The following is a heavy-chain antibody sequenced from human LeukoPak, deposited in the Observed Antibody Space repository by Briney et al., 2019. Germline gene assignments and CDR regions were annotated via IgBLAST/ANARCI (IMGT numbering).Heavy chain of an antibody. V-gene: IGHV3-11*01. Sequence: GGSLRLSWAASGFTFSVYYMSWIRQAPGKGLEWVSYISKSGSTIFYADSVKGRFTISRDNAKNSLYLQMNSLRADDTAIFYCARHSEGYYYYMDLWGRGTPVTISS. J-gene: IGHJ6*03. D-gene: IGHD3-3*01. CDR3: ARHSEGYYYYMDL. CDR2: ISKSGSTI. CDR1: GFTFSVYY.